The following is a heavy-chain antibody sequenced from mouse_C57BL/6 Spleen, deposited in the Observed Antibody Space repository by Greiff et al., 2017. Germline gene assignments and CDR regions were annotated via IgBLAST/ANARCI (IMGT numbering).Heavy chain of an antibody. J-gene: IGHJ4*01. Sequence: VMLVESGPGLVQPSQSLSITCTVSGFSLTSYGVHWVRQSPGKGLEWLGVIWSGGSTDYNAAFISRLSISKDNSKSQVFFKMNSLQADDTAIYYCARRMGDYDYAMDYWGQGTSVTVSS. V-gene: IGHV2-2*01. D-gene: IGHD2-4*01. CDR2: IWSGGST. CDR1: GFSLTSYG. CDR3: ARRMGDYDYAMDY.